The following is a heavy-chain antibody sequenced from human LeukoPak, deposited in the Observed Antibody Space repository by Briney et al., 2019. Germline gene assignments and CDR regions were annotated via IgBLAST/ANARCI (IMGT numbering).Heavy chain of an antibody. V-gene: IGHV1-2*02. CDR1: GYTLTELS. CDR2: INPNSGGT. D-gene: IGHD1-26*01. Sequence: ASVKVSCKVSGYTLTELSMHWVRQAPGQGLEWMGWINPNSGGTNYAQKFQGRVTMTRDTSISTAYMELSRLRSDDTAVYYCARGAPLDYWGQGTLVTVSS. J-gene: IGHJ4*02. CDR3: ARGAPLDY.